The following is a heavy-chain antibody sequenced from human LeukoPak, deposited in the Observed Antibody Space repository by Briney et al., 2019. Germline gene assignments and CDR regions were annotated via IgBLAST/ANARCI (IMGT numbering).Heavy chain of an antibody. CDR2: ISSSSSTI. CDR1: GFTFSSYN. CDR3: VRGYSFGPYGMDV. Sequence: PGGSLRLSCAASGFTFSSYNMNWVRQAPGKGLEWVSYISSSSSTIHFADSVKGRFTISRDNSKNTLYLQMSSLRAEDTAVYFCVRGYSFGPYGMDVRGQGTTVTVSS. V-gene: IGHV3-48*01. J-gene: IGHJ6*02. D-gene: IGHD2-15*01.